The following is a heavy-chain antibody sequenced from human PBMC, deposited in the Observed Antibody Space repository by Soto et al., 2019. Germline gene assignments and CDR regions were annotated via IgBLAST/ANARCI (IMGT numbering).Heavy chain of an antibody. J-gene: IGHJ4*02. V-gene: IGHV1-18*04. CDR3: ARDGFTVISSGRFDY. Sequence: VQLVQSGAEVRKPGASVKVSCKASGYTFSSYGISWVRQAPGKGLEWMGWISAGKGDTNYAQKFQGRVSMTTDTSTSTAYMELSSLTSDDTAVYYCARDGFTVISSGRFDYWGQGTLVTVSS. D-gene: IGHD1-26*01. CDR2: ISAGKGDT. CDR1: GYTFSSYG.